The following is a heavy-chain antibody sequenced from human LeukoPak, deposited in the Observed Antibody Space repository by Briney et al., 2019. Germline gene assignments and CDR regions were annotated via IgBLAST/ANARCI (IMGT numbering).Heavy chain of an antibody. D-gene: IGHD2/OR15-2a*01. CDR2: FYYSGST. CDR3: ASTPFGGNWFDP. Sequence: SETLSLTCTVSGGSISSYYWSWIRQSPGKGLEWIGYFYYSGSTNYNPSLKSRVTISVDTSKNQFSLKLSSVTAADTAIYYCASTPFGGNWFDPWGQGTLVTASS. V-gene: IGHV4-59*08. CDR1: GGSISSYY. J-gene: IGHJ5*02.